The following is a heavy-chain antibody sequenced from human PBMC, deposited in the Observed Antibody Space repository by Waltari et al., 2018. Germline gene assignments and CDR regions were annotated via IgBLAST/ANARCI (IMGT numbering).Heavy chain of an antibody. J-gene: IGHJ4*02. CDR1: GLSFSNYW. CDR2: IKQDGSEK. Sequence: EVQLVESGGGLAQPGGSLRLSCAASGLSFSNYWMTWVRQASGNGPEWVANIKQDGSEKYYMDSVKGRFTISRDNAKNSLYLQMNNLRGEDTAVYYCTRGGRDSSWYWRDWGQGTLVTVSS. CDR3: TRGGRDSSWYWRD. V-gene: IGHV3-7*01. D-gene: IGHD6-13*01.